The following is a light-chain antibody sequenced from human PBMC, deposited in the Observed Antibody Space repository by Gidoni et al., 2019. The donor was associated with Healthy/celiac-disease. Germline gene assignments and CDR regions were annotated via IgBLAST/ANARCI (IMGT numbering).Light chain of an antibody. CDR3: QQSYSTPLT. V-gene: IGKV1-39*01. J-gene: IGKJ4*01. CDR2: AAS. CDR1: QSISSY. Sequence: DIQMTQPPSSLSASVGDRVTITCRASQSISSYLNWYQQKPGNAPKLLIYAASSLQSGVPSRFSGSGSGTEFTLTISSLQPEDFATYYCQQSYSTPLTFGGGTKVEIK.